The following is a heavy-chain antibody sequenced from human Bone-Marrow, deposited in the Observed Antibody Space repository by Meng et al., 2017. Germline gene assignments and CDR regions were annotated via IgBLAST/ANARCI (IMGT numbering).Heavy chain of an antibody. CDR2: IWYDGSNK. V-gene: IGHV3-33*01. CDR1: GFTFSSYG. Sequence: GESLKISCAASGFTFSSYGMHWVRQAPGKGLEWVAVIWYDGSNKYYADSVKGRFTISRDNSKNTLYLQMNSLRAEDTAVYYCARERYDYVWGSYRYTELGAFDIWGQGTMFTVSS. J-gene: IGHJ3*02. D-gene: IGHD3-16*02. CDR3: ARERYDYVWGSYRYTELGAFDI.